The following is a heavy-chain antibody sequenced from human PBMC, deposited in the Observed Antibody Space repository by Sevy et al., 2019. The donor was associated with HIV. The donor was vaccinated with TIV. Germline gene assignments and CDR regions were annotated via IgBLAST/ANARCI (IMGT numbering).Heavy chain of an antibody. CDR1: GFTFSSSW. CDR2: IKQDGSEK. J-gene: IGHJ3*02. CDR3: AGYYGDALGAFDI. V-gene: IGHV3-7*03. Sequence: GGSLRLSCAASGFTFSSSWMSWVRQAPGKGLEWVAYIKQDGSEKYYVDSVKGRFTISRDNTKNSLYLQMNSLRAEDTAVYYCAGYYGDALGAFDIWGQGTMVTVSS. D-gene: IGHD4-17*01.